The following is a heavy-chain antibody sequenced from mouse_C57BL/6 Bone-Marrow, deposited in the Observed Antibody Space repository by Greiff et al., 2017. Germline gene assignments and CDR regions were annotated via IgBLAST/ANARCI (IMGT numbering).Heavy chain of an antibody. CDR3: ARSGNYPHWYFDV. CDR1: GYTFTDYY. CDR2: INPNNGGT. V-gene: IGHV1-26*01. Sequence: VQLQQSGPELVKPGASVKISCKASGYTFTDYYMNWVKQSRGKSLEWIGDINPNNGGTSYNQKFKGKATLTVDKSSSTAYMGLRSLTSEDSAVYYCARSGNYPHWYFDVWGTGTTVTVSS. J-gene: IGHJ1*03. D-gene: IGHD2-1*01.